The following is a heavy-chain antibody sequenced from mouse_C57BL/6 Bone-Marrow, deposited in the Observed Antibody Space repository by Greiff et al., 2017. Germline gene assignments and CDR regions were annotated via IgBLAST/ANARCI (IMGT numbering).Heavy chain of an antibody. V-gene: IGHV1-72*01. CDR2: IDPNSGGT. D-gene: IGHD4-1*01. Sequence: VQLQQPGAELVKPGASVKLSCKASGYTFTSYWMHWVKQRPGRGLAWIGRIDPNSGGTKYNEKLKSRATLTVAKPSCTAYMQLSSLTSEDSAVYYCARSRRGLGQGWFAYWGQGTLVTVSA. J-gene: IGHJ3*01. CDR1: GYTFTSYW. CDR3: ARSRRGLGQGWFAY.